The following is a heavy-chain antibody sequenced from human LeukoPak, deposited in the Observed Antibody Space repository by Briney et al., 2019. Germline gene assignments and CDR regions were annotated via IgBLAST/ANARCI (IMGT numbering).Heavy chain of an antibody. CDR2: INSDGRST. CDR3: ARVRYSANDF. Sequence: GGPLRLSCAASGFTFSNYWMHWVRQAPGKGLVWVSRINSDGRSTKYADSVKGRFAISGDNAKNTLYLQMNSLRAEDTAVYYCARVRYSANDFWGQGTLVTVSS. V-gene: IGHV3-74*01. D-gene: IGHD4/OR15-4a*01. J-gene: IGHJ4*02. CDR1: GFTFSNYW.